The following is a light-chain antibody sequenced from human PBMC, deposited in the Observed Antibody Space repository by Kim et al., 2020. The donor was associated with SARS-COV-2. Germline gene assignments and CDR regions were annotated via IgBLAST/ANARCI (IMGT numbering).Light chain of an antibody. CDR3: MKGTHWPFT. Sequence: PAATSCGGSESLVYSDGSIYLNWFQQKPGQSPRRLIYEVSNRESGVPDSFSGSGAGTDLTLRISMVEAEDVGVYYCMKGTHWPFTFGPGTKVDIK. J-gene: IGKJ3*01. CDR1: ESLVYSDGSIY. CDR2: EVS. V-gene: IGKV2-30*01.